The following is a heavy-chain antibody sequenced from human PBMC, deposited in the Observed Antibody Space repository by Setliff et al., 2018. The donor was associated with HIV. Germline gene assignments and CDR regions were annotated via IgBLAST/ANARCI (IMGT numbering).Heavy chain of an antibody. J-gene: IGHJ4*02. CDR3: ARLYDYYGHRLDY. Sequence: KPSETLSLTCAVYGESFSRYYFTWIRQAPGRGLEWIGEINHSAFTKYNPSLKSRVAIFIDTSKNQFSLRPSSVTAADTAVYYCARLYDYYGHRLDYWGQGAQVTVSS. V-gene: IGHV4-34*01. CDR1: GESFSRYY. CDR2: INHSAFT. D-gene: IGHD3-16*01.